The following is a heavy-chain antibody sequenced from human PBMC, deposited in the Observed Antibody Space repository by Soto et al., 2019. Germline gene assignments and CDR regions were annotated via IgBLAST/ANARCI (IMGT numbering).Heavy chain of an antibody. CDR1: GYTFVAYY. Sequence: QALLVQSGAEAKKPGASVKVSCEASGYTFVAYYVFWVRQAPGHGLEWMGWINPKTGDTNYAQNFQGRVTMTRDTSISTAYMELSRLTSDDTALYYCARFYYDSSGTNYGMDVWGQGTTVTVSS. CDR3: ARFYYDSSGTNYGMDV. J-gene: IGHJ6*02. D-gene: IGHD3-22*01. CDR2: INPKTGDT. V-gene: IGHV1-2*02.